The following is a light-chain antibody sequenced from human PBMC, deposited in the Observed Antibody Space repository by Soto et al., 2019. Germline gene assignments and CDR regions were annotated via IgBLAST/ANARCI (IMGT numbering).Light chain of an antibody. V-gene: IGKV1-17*02. CDR3: LQHKSYPWT. J-gene: IGKJ1*01. CDR1: QGIGND. Sequence: DIQMTQSPSSLSASIGDRVTITCRASQGIGNDLGWYQEKPGKAPKRLIYGASTLQSGVPSRVGGSGSGTQFTLTINNLQPEDLATYYCLQHKSYPWTFGQGTKVEVK. CDR2: GAS.